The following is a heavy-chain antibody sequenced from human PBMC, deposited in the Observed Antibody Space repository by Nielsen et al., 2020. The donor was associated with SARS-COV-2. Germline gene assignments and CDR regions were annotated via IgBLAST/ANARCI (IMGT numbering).Heavy chain of an antibody. CDR3: ARGDEWIHAFDI. J-gene: IGHJ3*02. V-gene: IGHV3-23*01. Sequence: GESLKISCAASGFTFSSYAMSWVRQAPGKGLEWVSAISGSGGSTYYADSVKGRFTISRDNSKNTLYLQMNSLRAEDTAVYYCARGDEWIHAFDIWGQGTMVTVSS. D-gene: IGHD3-3*01. CDR2: ISGSGGST. CDR1: GFTFSSYA.